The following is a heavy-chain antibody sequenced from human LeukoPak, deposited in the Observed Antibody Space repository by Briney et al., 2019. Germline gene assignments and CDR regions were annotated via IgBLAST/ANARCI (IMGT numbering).Heavy chain of an antibody. CDR1: GGTFNSYT. CDR2: IIPILGIA. J-gene: IGHJ3*02. D-gene: IGHD2-2*01. CDR3: ARVVPAASEDACDI. Sequence: SVNVSCKASGGTFNSYTISWVRQAPGQGLEWMGRIIPILGIANYAQKFQGRVTITADKSTSTANMELRSLRSEDTAVYYCARVVPAASEDACDIWGQGTMVTVSS. V-gene: IGHV1-69*02.